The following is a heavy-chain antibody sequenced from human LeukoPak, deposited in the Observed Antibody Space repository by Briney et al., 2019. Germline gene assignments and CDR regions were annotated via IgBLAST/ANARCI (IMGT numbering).Heavy chain of an antibody. CDR2: ISSSSSYI. CDR1: GFTFSSYS. Sequence: GGSLRLSCEASGFTFSSYSMNWVRQAPGKGLEWVSSISSSSSYIYYADSVKGRFTISRDNAKNSLYLQMNSLRAEDKAVYYCARGYIAAAQGNWFDAWGQGTLVTVSS. J-gene: IGHJ5*02. V-gene: IGHV3-21*01. CDR3: ARGYIAAAQGNWFDA. D-gene: IGHD6-13*01.